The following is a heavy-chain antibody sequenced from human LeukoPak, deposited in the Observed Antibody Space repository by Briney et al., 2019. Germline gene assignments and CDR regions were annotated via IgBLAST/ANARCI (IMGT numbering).Heavy chain of an antibody. V-gene: IGHV1-2*02. Sequence: ASVKVSCKASGYTFTGYYMHWVRQAPGQGLEWMGWINPNSGGTNYAQKFQGRVTMTRDTSINTAYMELSRLRSDDTAVYYCARAGGTIFGVVMSAFDIWGQGTMVTVSS. CDR1: GYTFTGYY. J-gene: IGHJ3*02. D-gene: IGHD3-3*01. CDR2: INPNSGGT. CDR3: ARAGGTIFGVVMSAFDI.